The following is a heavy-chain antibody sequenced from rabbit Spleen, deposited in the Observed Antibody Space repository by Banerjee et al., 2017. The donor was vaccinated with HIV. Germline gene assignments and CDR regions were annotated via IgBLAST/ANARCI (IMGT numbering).Heavy chain of an antibody. D-gene: IGHD8-1*01. V-gene: IGHV1S45*01. Sequence: QEQLKESGGGLVTPGGTLKLSCKASGFSFSSSDYMCWVRQAPGKGLEWISCIAGGASGFTYSATWAKGRFTCSKTSSTTVTLQMTSLTVADTATYFCARDTGSSFSSYGMDLWGPGTLVTVS. J-gene: IGHJ6*01. CDR1: GFSFSSSDY. CDR2: IAGGASGFT. CDR3: ARDTGSSFSSYGMDL.